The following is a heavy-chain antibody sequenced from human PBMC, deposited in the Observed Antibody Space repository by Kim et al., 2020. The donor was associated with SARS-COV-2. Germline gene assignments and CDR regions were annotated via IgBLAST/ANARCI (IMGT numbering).Heavy chain of an antibody. D-gene: IGHD3-3*01. CDR3: AGGGLRFLAY. V-gene: IGHV3-66*01. CDR2: IYSGGST. Sequence: GGSLRISCAASGFTVSSNYMSWVRQAPGKGLEWVSVIYSGGSTYYADSVKGRFTISRDNSKNTLYLQMNSLRAEDTAVYYCAGGGLRFLAYWGQGTLVTVSS. J-gene: IGHJ4*02. CDR1: GFTVSSNY.